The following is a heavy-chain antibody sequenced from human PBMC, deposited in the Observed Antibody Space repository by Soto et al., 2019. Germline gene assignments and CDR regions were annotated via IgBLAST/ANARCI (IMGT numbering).Heavy chain of an antibody. CDR3: AVLKLLWFGEPSTEGVDY. Sequence: SVKVSCKASGGTFSSYTISWVRQAPGQGLEWMGRIIPILGIANYAQKFQGRVTITADESTSTAYMELSSLRSEDTAVYYCAVLKLLWFGEPSTEGVDYWGQGTLVTVSS. D-gene: IGHD3-10*01. V-gene: IGHV1-69*02. CDR2: IIPILGIA. J-gene: IGHJ4*02. CDR1: GGTFSSYT.